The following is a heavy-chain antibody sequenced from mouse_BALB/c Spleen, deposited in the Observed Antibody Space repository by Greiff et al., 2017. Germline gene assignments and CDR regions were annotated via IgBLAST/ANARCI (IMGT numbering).Heavy chain of an antibody. CDR2: ISSGGGST. Sequence: EVQLQESGGGLVKPGGSLKLSCAASGFAFSSYDMSWVRQTPEKRLEWVAYISSGGGSTYYPDTVKGRFTISRDNAKNTLYLQMSSLKSEDTAMYYCARHYGNYYAMDYWGQGTSVTVSS. CDR1: GFAFSSYD. V-gene: IGHV5-12-1*01. CDR3: ARHYGNYYAMDY. D-gene: IGHD2-1*01. J-gene: IGHJ4*01.